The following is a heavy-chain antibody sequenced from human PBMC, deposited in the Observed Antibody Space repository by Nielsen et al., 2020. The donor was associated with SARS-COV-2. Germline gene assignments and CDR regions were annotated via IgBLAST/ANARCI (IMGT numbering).Heavy chain of an antibody. CDR2: ISWNSGSI. V-gene: IGHV3-9*01. J-gene: IGHJ5*02. Sequence: SPKTSCAAPGITFDDYAMHRVRQAPGKGLEWVSGISWNSGSIGYADSVKGRFTISRDNAKNTLYLQMNSLRAEDTAVYYCAVSGWFDPWGQGTLVTVSS. D-gene: IGHD3-10*01. CDR3: AVSGWFDP. CDR1: GITFDDYA.